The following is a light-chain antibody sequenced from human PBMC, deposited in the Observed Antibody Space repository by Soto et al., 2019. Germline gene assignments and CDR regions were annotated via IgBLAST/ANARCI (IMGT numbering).Light chain of an antibody. CDR1: RSNIGAGYD. V-gene: IGLV1-40*01. CDR3: QSYDSSLSGV. J-gene: IGLJ3*02. Sequence: QSVLTQPPSVSGAPGQRVTISCTGNRSNIGAGYDVHWYQQIPGTAPKLLIFADNNRPSGVPDRFSGSKSGTSASLAISRLQAEDEADYYCQSYDSSLSGVFGGGTQLTVL. CDR2: ADN.